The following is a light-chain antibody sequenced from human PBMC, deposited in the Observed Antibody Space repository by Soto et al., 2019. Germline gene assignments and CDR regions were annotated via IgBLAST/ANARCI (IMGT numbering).Light chain of an antibody. CDR3: QQRSNWPPST. Sequence: EIVLTQSPATLSLSPGERATLSCSASQSVSSYLAWYQQKPGQAPRLLIYDASNRATGIPARFSGSGSGTDFTLTISSLEPEDFAVYYCQQRSNWPPSTFGQGTKVEIK. CDR1: QSVSSY. CDR2: DAS. V-gene: IGKV3-11*01. J-gene: IGKJ1*01.